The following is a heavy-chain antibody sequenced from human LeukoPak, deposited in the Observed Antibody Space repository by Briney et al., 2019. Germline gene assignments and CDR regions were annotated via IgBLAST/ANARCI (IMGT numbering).Heavy chain of an antibody. Sequence: GGSLRLSCAASGFTVSTYWMHWVRQAPGKGLGWVSRINSDGSRTTYADSVKGQFTISRDNAKNTLYLQMNSLRTEDTAEYYCARPETQYSSGLDGFDIWGQGTMVTVSS. CDR3: ARPETQYSSGLDGFDI. D-gene: IGHD6-19*01. V-gene: IGHV3-74*01. CDR1: GFTVSTYW. J-gene: IGHJ3*02. CDR2: INSDGSRT.